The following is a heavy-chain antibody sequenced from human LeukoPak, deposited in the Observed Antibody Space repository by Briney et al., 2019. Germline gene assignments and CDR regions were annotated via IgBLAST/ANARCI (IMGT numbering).Heavy chain of an antibody. V-gene: IGHV4-39*07. CDR2: IYYSGST. Sequence: SETLSLTCTVSGGSINSSSYYWGWIRQPPGKGLQWIGSIYYSGSTYYNPSLKSRVTISLDTSKNQFSLELSSVTAADTAVYYCASTPVGATLIDAFDIWGQGTMVIVSS. CDR3: ASTPVGATLIDAFDI. CDR1: GGSINSSSYY. J-gene: IGHJ3*02. D-gene: IGHD1-26*01.